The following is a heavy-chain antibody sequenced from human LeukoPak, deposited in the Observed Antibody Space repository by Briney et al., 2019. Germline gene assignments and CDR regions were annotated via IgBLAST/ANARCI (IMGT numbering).Heavy chain of an antibody. V-gene: IGHV3-23*01. CDR1: GFTFSSYA. J-gene: IGHJ6*02. CDR2: ISGSTAGT. CDR3: AREGNYYDMDV. Sequence: GGSLRLSCAASGFTFSSYAMSWVRQAPGKGLDWVSTISGSTAGTYYADSVKGRFAISRDNSNNALYLQMNSLRAEDTAVYYCAREGNYYDMDVWGQGTTVTVSS.